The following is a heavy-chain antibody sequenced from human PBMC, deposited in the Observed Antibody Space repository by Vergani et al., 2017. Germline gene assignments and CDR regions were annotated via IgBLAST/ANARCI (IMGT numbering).Heavy chain of an antibody. J-gene: IGHJ3*01. CDR3: ARRGGWYYSGGKVHPLRTAFDV. CDR2: ISASGNA. D-gene: IGHD2-15*01. CDR1: GGSISAGYYF. V-gene: IGHV4-61*02. Sequence: QVQLQASGPGRVKPSQTLSLTCTMSGGSISAGYYFWSWIRQPAGKGLEWLGHISASGNASHIPSLKTRVSMSVDTSKNQFSLTVTSVTAADTAIYFCARRGGWYYSGGKVHPLRTAFDVWGHGTVVTVSS.